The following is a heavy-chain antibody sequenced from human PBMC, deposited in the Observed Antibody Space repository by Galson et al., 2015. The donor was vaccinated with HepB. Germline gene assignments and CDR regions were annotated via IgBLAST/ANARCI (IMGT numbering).Heavy chain of an antibody. Sequence: CAISGDSVSSNSAAWNWIRQSPSRGLEWLGRTYYRSKWYNDYAVSVKSRITINPDTSKNQFSLQLNSVTPEDTAVYYCARDRPYSSGWYPYYFDYWGQGTLVTVSS. J-gene: IGHJ4*02. CDR2: TYYRSKWYN. CDR1: GDSVSSNSAA. CDR3: ARDRPYSSGWYPYYFDY. V-gene: IGHV6-1*01. D-gene: IGHD6-19*01.